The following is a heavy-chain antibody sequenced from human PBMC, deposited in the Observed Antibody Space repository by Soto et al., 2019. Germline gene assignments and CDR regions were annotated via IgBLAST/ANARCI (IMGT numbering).Heavy chain of an antibody. V-gene: IGHV1-18*01. CDR3: ARDKVGTAADF. CDR2: ITGSTGDT. J-gene: IGHJ4*02. Sequence: ASVKVSFKGSGFTFTNYGISWVRQAPGQGFEWMGWITGSTGDTNYAQKFQDRLAMTTDTSADTAYMELRSLRGDDTAVYYCARDKVGTAADFWGQGTLVTVSS. D-gene: IGHD2-15*01. CDR1: GFTFTNYG.